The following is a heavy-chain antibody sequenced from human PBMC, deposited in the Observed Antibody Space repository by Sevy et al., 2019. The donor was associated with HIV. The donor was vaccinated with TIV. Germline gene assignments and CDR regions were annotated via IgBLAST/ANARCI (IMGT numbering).Heavy chain of an antibody. V-gene: IGHV3-30*18. CDR2: ISYDGSNK. J-gene: IGHJ4*02. CDR1: GFTFSSYG. CDR3: AKGSNLVRGAHRGYYFDY. D-gene: IGHD3-10*01. Sequence: GRSLRLSCAASGFTFSSYGMHWVRQAPGKGLEWVAVISYDGSNKYYADSVKGRFTISRDNSKNTLYLQMNSLRAEDTAVYYCAKGSNLVRGAHRGYYFDYWGQGTLVTVSS.